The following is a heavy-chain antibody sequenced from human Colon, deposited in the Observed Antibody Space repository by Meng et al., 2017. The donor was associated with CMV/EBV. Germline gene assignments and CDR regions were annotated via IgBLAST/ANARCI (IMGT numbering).Heavy chain of an antibody. CDR2: ISGSGGST. V-gene: IGHV3-23*01. CDR3: AKDLGELWFGEWY. D-gene: IGHD3-10*01. Sequence: AASGFTFCRYAVRWVRQAPGKGLEWVSTISGSGGSTYYADSVKGRFTISRDNSKNTLYLQMNSLRAEDTAVYYCAKDLGELWFGEWYWGQGTLVTVSS. J-gene: IGHJ4*02. CDR1: GFTFCRYA.